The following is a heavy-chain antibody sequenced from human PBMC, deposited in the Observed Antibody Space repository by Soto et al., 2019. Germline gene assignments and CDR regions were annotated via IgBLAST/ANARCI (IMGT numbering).Heavy chain of an antibody. Sequence: GASVKVSCKASGYTFTSYGISWVRQAPGQGLEWMGWISAYNGNTNYAQKLQGRVTMTTDTSTSTAYMELRSLRSDDTAVYYCARDVGVVAATNWFDPWGQGTLVTVSS. CDR3: ARDVGVVAATNWFDP. CDR1: GYTFTSYG. V-gene: IGHV1-18*01. CDR2: ISAYNGNT. J-gene: IGHJ5*02. D-gene: IGHD2-15*01.